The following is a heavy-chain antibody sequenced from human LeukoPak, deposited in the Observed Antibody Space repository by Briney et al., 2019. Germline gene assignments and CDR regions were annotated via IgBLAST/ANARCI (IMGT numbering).Heavy chain of an antibody. CDR1: GFTVSSHY. V-gene: IGHV3-53*01. CDR2: IYSDGST. J-gene: IGHJ4*02. CDR3: ASAAPISEYTYAYDY. D-gene: IGHD5-18*01. Sequence: TGGSLRLSCAASGFTVSSHYMSWVRQAPGKGLEWVSVIYSDGSTYYADSVKGRFTIPRDTSKNTLYLQMNSLRAEDTAVYYCASAAPISEYTYAYDYWGQGTLVTVSS.